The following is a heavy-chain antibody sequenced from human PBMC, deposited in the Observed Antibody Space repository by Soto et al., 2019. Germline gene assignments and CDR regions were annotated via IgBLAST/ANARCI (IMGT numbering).Heavy chain of an antibody. Sequence: DVQLVESGGGWVQPGWSLRLSCAASGFKFSDYWMSWVREAPGKGLEWVGNIKHDTSEAHYADSVKGRFTITRDNIKNFLFLQMRDLRADDTASYYCARDGLLFSGPYRPSRFDYWGLGALVTVSS. CDR3: ARDGLLFSGPYRPSRFDY. D-gene: IGHD3-16*02. CDR2: IKHDTSEA. CDR1: GFKFSDYW. V-gene: IGHV3-7*03. J-gene: IGHJ4*02.